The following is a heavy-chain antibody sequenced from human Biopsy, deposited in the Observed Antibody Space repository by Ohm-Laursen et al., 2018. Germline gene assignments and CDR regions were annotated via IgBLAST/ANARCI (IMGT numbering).Heavy chain of an antibody. J-gene: IGHJ4*02. Sequence: SQTLSLTCTVSGGSFTGYYWSWIRQPPGKGLEWIGHIYCTGYTSYNASLKSRITISMDTSRNNFSLRLSSLTAADTAVYYCARGSNDSGGLYFPRWGQGTLLTVSS. CDR1: GGSFTGYY. V-gene: IGHV4-59*01. CDR2: IYCTGYT. D-gene: IGHD4-23*01. CDR3: ARGSNDSGGLYFPR.